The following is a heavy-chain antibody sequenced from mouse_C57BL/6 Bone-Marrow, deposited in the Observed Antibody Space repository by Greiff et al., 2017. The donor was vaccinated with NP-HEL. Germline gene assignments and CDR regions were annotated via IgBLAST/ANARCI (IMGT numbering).Heavy chain of an antibody. D-gene: IGHD2-2*01. Sequence: VQLKESGGGLVKPGGSLKLSCAASGFTFSSYAMSWVRQTPEKRLEWVATISDGGSYTYYPDNVKGRFTISRDNAKNNLYLQMSHLKSEDTAMYYCARGTMVTTLDYWGQGTTLTVSS. CDR2: ISDGGSYT. CDR3: ARGTMVTTLDY. J-gene: IGHJ2*01. CDR1: GFTFSSYA. V-gene: IGHV5-4*01.